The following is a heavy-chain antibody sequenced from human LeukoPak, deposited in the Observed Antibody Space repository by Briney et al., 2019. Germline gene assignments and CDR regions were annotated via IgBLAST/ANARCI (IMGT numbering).Heavy chain of an antibody. V-gene: IGHV3-21*01. CDR2: ISRTSNYI. CDR3: ARGGDAGRYWFFDL. J-gene: IGHJ2*01. CDR1: GFSFSNQN. D-gene: IGHD2-21*01. Sequence: PGGSLRLSCAASGFSFSNQNMNWARQAPGKGLEWVSSISRTSNYIYYADSVKGRFSVSRDNSKSSLYLQMNSLTAEDTAIYYCARGGDAGRYWFFDLWGRGILVIVSS.